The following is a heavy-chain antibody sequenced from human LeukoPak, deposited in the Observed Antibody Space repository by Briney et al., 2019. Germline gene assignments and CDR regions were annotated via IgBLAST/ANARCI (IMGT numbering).Heavy chain of an antibody. D-gene: IGHD3-9*01. V-gene: IGHV1-2*02. Sequence: ASVRVSCKASGYTFTRYFMHWVRQAPGQGLDWMGWINPNTGGTKCAQKFQGRVTMTRDTSIGTAYMELSTVTSDDTAVYFCARVHATGYFSLDLGYWGQGTLVTVSS. CDR2: INPNTGGT. CDR1: GYTFTRYF. CDR3: ARVHATGYFSLDLGY. J-gene: IGHJ4*02.